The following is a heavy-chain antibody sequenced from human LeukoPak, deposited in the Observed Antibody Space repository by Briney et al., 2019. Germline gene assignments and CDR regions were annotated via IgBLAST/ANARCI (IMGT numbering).Heavy chain of an antibody. J-gene: IGHJ4*02. CDR3: ARERGYCTNGVCYLDY. D-gene: IGHD2-8*01. CDR2: ISSSSTYI. V-gene: IGHV3-21*01. Sequence: PGGSLRLSCAASGFTFSSYSLNWVRQAPGKGLEWVSSISSSSTYIYYADSVKGRFTISRDNAKNSLYLQMNSLRAEDTAVYYCARERGYCTNGVCYLDYWGQRTLVTVSS. CDR1: GFTFSSYS.